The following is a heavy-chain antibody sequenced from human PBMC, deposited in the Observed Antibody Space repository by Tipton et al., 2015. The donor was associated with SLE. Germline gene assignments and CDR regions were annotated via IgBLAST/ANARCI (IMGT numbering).Heavy chain of an antibody. CDR1: GGSFSGYY. J-gene: IGHJ3*02. CDR3: AREMATITSAFDI. Sequence: TLSLTCAVYGGSFSGYYWSWIRQPPGKGLEWIGEINHSGSTNYNPSLKSRVTISVDTSKNQFSLKLSSVTAADTAVYYCAREMATITSAFDIWGQGTMVTVSS. V-gene: IGHV4-34*01. D-gene: IGHD5-24*01. CDR2: INHSGST.